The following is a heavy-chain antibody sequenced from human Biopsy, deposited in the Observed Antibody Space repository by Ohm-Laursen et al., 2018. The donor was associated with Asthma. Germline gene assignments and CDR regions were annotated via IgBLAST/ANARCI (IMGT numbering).Heavy chain of an antibody. Sequence: TLSLTCTVSGGSISSGAYYWSWIRQPPGKGLERTGYIHYIGSTYYNPSLKSRVAISLDTSKNQFSLKLSSVTAADTAVYFCARRGGVRRYFDYWGQGTLVTVSS. J-gene: IGHJ4*02. CDR3: ARRGGVRRYFDY. CDR2: IHYIGST. V-gene: IGHV4-30-4*01. D-gene: IGHD3-16*01. CDR1: GGSISSGAYY.